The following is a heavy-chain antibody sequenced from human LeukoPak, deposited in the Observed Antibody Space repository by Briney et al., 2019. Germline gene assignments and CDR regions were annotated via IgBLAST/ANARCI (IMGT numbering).Heavy chain of an antibody. CDR2: IYHSGST. Sequence: SETLSLTCTVSGYSISSGYYWGWIRQPPGKGLEWIGSIYHSGSTYYNPSLKSRVTISVDTSKNQFSLKLSSVTAADTAVYYCARRSSSSVYYYYYMDVWGKGTTVTVSS. CDR1: GYSISSGYY. V-gene: IGHV4-38-2*02. J-gene: IGHJ6*03. CDR3: ARRSSSSVYYYYYMDV. D-gene: IGHD6-6*01.